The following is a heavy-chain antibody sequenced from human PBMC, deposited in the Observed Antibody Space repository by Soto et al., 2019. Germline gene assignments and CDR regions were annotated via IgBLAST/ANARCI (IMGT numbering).Heavy chain of an antibody. CDR2: IWYDGSNK. V-gene: IGHV3-33*01. Sequence: GGSLRLSCAASGFTFSSYGMHWVRQAPGKGLEWVAVIWYDGSNKYYADSVKGRFTISRDNSKNTLYLQMNSLRAEDTAVYYCARVSAGTFNFDDWGQGTLVTVSS. CDR1: GFTFSSYG. J-gene: IGHJ4*02. CDR3: ARVSAGTFNFDD. D-gene: IGHD6-19*01.